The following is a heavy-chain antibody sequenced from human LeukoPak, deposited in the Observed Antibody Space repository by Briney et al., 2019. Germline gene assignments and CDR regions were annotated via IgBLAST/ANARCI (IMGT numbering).Heavy chain of an antibody. J-gene: IGHJ5*02. V-gene: IGHV4-59*08. CDR2: IYYSGST. Sequence: PSETLSLTCTVPGDSTRGAYWSWIRQPPGKGLEWIGYIYYSGSTNYNPSLKSRVTISVDTSKNQFSLKLSSVTAADTAVYYCAAQRQQLVPSFDPWGQGTLVTVSS. CDR1: GDSTRGAY. CDR3: AAQRQQLVPSFDP. D-gene: IGHD6-13*01.